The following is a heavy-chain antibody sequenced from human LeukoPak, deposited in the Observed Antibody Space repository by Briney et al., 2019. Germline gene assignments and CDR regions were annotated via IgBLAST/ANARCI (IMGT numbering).Heavy chain of an antibody. CDR2: IYYSGST. CDR1: GGSISSYY. V-gene: IGHV4-59*01. Sequence: SETLSLTCTVSGGSISSYYWSWIRQPPGKGLEWIGYIYYSGSTNYNPSLKSRVTISVDTSKNQFSLKLSSVTAADTAVYYCAKVGSYYAKYYFDYWGQGTLVTVSS. D-gene: IGHD1-26*01. CDR3: AKVGSYYAKYYFDY. J-gene: IGHJ4*02.